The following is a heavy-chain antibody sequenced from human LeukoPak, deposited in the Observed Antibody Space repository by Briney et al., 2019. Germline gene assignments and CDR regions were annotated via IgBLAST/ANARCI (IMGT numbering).Heavy chain of an antibody. D-gene: IGHD6-6*01. Sequence: ASVKVSCKASGYTFTGYYMHWVRQAPGQGLEWMGWINPNSGGTNYAQKFQGRVTMTRDTSISTAYMELSRLRSDDTAVYYCARDRRRIAARPDYYYYMDVWGKGTTVTVSS. V-gene: IGHV1-2*02. J-gene: IGHJ6*03. CDR3: ARDRRRIAARPDYYYYMDV. CDR2: INPNSGGT. CDR1: GYTFTGYY.